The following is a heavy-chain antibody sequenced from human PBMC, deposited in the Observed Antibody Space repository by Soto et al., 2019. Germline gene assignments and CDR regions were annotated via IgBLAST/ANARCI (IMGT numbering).Heavy chain of an antibody. V-gene: IGHV3-21*01. D-gene: IGHD2-15*01. CDR3: ARGLRYCSGGSCYDY. J-gene: IGHJ4*02. Sequence: EVQLLESGGGLVQPGGSLRLSCAASGFTFSSYAMSWVRQAPGKGLEWVSAISSSSSYIYYADSVKGRFTISRDNAKNSLYLQMNSLRAEDTAVYYCARGLRYCSGGSCYDYWGQGTLVTVSS. CDR1: GFTFSSYA. CDR2: ISSSSSYI.